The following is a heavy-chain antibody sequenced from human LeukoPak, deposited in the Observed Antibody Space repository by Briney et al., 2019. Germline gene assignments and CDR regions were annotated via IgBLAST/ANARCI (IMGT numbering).Heavy chain of an antibody. J-gene: IGHJ4*02. D-gene: IGHD3-22*01. V-gene: IGHV4-4*02. Sequence: PSGTLSLTCAVSGGSISSSNWWSWVRQPPGKGLDWIGEIYHSGSTNYNPSLKSRVTISVDKSKNQFSLKLSSVTAADTAVYYCARVRSYYERADYFDYWGQGTLVTVSS. CDR2: IYHSGST. CDR3: ARVRSYYERADYFDY. CDR1: GGSISSSNW.